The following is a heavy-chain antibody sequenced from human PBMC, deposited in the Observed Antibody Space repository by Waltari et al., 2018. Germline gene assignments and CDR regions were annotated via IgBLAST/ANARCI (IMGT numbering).Heavy chain of an antibody. V-gene: IGHV3-21*01. D-gene: IGHD3-22*01. Sequence: EVQLVESGGGLVKPGGSLRLCCTPSGFTFSSYSLNCVRQAPGKGLEWVSSISSSSSYIYYADSVKGRFTISRDNAKNSLYLQMNSLRAEDTAVYYCARDLYYDSHWFDPWGQGTLVTVSS. J-gene: IGHJ5*02. CDR3: ARDLYYDSHWFDP. CDR2: ISSSSSYI. CDR1: GFTFSSYS.